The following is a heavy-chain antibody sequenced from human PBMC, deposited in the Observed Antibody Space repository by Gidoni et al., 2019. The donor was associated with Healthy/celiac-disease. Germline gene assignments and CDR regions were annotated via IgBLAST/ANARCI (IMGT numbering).Heavy chain of an antibody. D-gene: IGHD1-26*01. J-gene: IGHJ5*02. Sequence: QLPLQESGPGLVKPSETLSLTCTVSGGSISSSSYYWGWIRQPPGKGLEWIGSIYYSGSTYYNPPLKSRVTISVDTSKNQFSLKLSSVTAADTAVYYCARRVVGATNNWFDPWGQGTLVTVSS. V-gene: IGHV4-39*01. CDR2: IYYSGST. CDR1: GGSISSSSYY. CDR3: ARRVVGATNNWFDP.